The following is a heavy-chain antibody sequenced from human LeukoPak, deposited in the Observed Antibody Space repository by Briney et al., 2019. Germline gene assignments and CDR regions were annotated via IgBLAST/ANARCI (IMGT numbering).Heavy chain of an antibody. CDR1: GGSISSYY. CDR3: ARVSYYDSSGILNYYFDY. Sequence: SETLSLTCTVSGGSISSYYWSWIRQPPGKGLEWIGYIYYSGSTNYNPSLKSRVTISVDTSKNQFSLKLSSVAAADTAVYYCARVSYYDSSGILNYYFDYWGQGTLVTVSS. J-gene: IGHJ4*02. D-gene: IGHD3-22*01. V-gene: IGHV4-59*01. CDR2: IYYSGST.